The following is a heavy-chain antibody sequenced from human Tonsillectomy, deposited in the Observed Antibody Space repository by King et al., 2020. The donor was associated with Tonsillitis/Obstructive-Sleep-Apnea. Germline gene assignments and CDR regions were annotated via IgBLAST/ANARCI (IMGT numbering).Heavy chain of an antibody. D-gene: IGHD6-13*01. CDR3: ASRYSSSGNNWFDP. CDR2: INHSGST. Sequence: VQLQQRGAGLLKPSETLSLTCAVYGGSFSGYYWSWIRQPPGKGLEWIGEINHSGSTNYNPSLKSRVTVSVDTSKNQFSLKMSSVTAADTAAYYCASRYSSSGNNWFDPWGQGTLVTVSS. J-gene: IGHJ5*02. V-gene: IGHV4-34*01. CDR1: GGSFSGYY.